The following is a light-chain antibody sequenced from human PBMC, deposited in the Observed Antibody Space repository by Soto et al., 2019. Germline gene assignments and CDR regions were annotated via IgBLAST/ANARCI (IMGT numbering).Light chain of an antibody. CDR3: ETWDSNTRV. Sequence: QLVLTQSSSASASLGSSVKLTCTLSSGHSSYIIAWHQQQPGKAPRYLMKLEGSGSYNKGSGVPDRFSGSSSGADRYLTISNLQFXDEADYYCETWDSNTRVFGTGTKLTV. CDR2: LEGSGSY. V-gene: IGLV4-60*02. CDR1: SGHSSYI. J-gene: IGLJ1*01.